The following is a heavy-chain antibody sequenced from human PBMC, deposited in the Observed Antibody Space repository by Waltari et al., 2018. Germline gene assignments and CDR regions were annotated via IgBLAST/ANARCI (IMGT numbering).Heavy chain of an antibody. CDR3: ARDRETNYYGSGSRIDY. D-gene: IGHD3-10*01. Sequence: QLVQSGPEVKKPGTSVKVSCKASGFTFTSSAMQWVRQARGQRLEWMGWINTNTGNPTYAQGFTGRFVFSLDTSVSTAYLQISSLKAEDTAVYYCARDRETNYYGSGSRIDYWGQGTLVTVSS. CDR2: INTNTGNP. J-gene: IGHJ4*02. CDR1: GFTFTSSA. V-gene: IGHV7-4-1*02.